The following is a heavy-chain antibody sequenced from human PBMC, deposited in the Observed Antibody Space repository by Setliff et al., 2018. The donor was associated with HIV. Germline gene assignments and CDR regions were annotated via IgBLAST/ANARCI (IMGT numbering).Heavy chain of an antibody. D-gene: IGHD3-22*01. Sequence: SETLSLTCTVSGGSISSSSYYWSWIRQLPGKGLEWIGYIYYSGSTYYNLSLKSRVSISLDTSKNHYSLNLTAVTAADTAVYYCARASWDYYDSSLLGGSFDPWGQGTLVTVSS. CDR3: ARASWDYYDSSLLGGSFDP. J-gene: IGHJ5*02. CDR2: IYYSGST. CDR1: GGSISSSSYY. V-gene: IGHV4-31*03.